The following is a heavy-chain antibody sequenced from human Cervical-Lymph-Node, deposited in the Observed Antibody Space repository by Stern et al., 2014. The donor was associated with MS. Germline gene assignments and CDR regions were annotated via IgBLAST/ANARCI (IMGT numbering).Heavy chain of an antibody. D-gene: IGHD1-26*01. CDR3: AKEEWELLSSYYGMDV. J-gene: IGHJ6*02. CDR2: ISYDGSNK. CDR1: GFTFSSYG. V-gene: IGHV3-30*18. Sequence: VQLVESGGGVVQPGRTLRLSCAASGFTFSSYGMHWVRQAPGKGLEWVAVISYDGSNKSYADSMKRRFTISRDNSKNTLYLQMNSLRAEDTAVYYCAKEEWELLSSYYGMDVWGQGTTVTVSS.